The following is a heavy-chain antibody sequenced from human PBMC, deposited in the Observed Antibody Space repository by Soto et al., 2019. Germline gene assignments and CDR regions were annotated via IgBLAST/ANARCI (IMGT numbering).Heavy chain of an antibody. D-gene: IGHD3-22*01. J-gene: IGHJ5*02. Sequence: EVQLVESGGGLVQPGGSLRLSCAASGFTFSSYSMNWVRQAPGKGLEWVSYISSSSSTIYYADSVKGRFTISRDNAKNSLYLQMNSLRDEDTAVYYFARVGGWLLPNWFDPWGQGTLVTVSS. CDR1: GFTFSSYS. CDR2: ISSSSSTI. V-gene: IGHV3-48*02. CDR3: ARVGGWLLPNWFDP.